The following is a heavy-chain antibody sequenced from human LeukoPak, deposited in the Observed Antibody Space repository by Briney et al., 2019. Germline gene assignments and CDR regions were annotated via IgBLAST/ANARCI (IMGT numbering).Heavy chain of an antibody. CDR2: IRAYNGNT. CDR1: GYIYTNYR. CDR3: ARGVVVPAAIGWFDP. D-gene: IGHD2-2*02. V-gene: IGHV1-18*01. Sequence: ASVNVTRKASGYIYTNYRISWLRQPPAQGLEWVGWIRAYNGNTHYAQKVQGRLTMTRDTYISTAYMELSRLRSDDTAVYYCARGVVVPAAIGWFDPWGQGTLVTVSS. J-gene: IGHJ5*02.